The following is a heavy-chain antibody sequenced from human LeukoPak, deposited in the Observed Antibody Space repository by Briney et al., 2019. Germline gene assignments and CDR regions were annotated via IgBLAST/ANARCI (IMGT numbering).Heavy chain of an antibody. J-gene: IGHJ4*02. Sequence: GRSLRLSCAASGFTFSSYAMHWVRQAPGKGLEWVAVISYDGSNKYYADSVKGRFTISRDNSKNTLYLQMNSLRAEDTAVYYCARASPVYGSGSPYFDYWGQGTLVTVSS. V-gene: IGHV3-30-3*01. CDR3: ARASPVYGSGSPYFDY. CDR1: GFTFSSYA. D-gene: IGHD3-10*01. CDR2: ISYDGSNK.